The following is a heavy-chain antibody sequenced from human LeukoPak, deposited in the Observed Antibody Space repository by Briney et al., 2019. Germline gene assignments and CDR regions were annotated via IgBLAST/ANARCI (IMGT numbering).Heavy chain of an antibody. D-gene: IGHD3-10*01. CDR1: GLTFSDYS. V-gene: IGHV3-21*01. CDR2: INPTSTSI. Sequence: GGSLRLSCVASGLTFSDYSINWVRRAPGKGLEWVSSINPTSTSIYYADAVRGRFTISRDNAKSSLYLQMDSLRAEDTAVYYCARLRRNSDRSYYYYYYDSWGQGILVTVSS. CDR3: ARLRRNSDRSYYYYYYDS. J-gene: IGHJ5*01.